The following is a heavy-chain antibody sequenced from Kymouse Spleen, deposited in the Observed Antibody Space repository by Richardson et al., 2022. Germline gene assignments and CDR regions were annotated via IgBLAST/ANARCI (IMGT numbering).Heavy chain of an antibody. CDR1: GFTFSSYW. V-gene: IGHV3-7*01. CDR2: IKQDGSEK. D-gene: IGHD1-20*01,IGHD1-7*01. CDR3: ARYNWNYYYYYGMDV. Sequence: EVQLVESGGGLVQPGGSLRLSCAASGFTFSSYWMSWVRQAPGKGLEWVANIKQDGSEKYYVDSVKGRFTISRDNAKNSLYLQMNSLRAEDTAVYYCARYNWNYYYYYGMDVWGQGTTVTVSS. J-gene: IGHJ6*02.